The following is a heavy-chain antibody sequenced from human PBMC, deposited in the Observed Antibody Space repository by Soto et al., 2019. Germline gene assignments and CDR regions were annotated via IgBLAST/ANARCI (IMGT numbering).Heavy chain of an antibody. J-gene: IGHJ4*02. D-gene: IGHD6-19*01. V-gene: IGHV4-59*01. CDR3: ASQVAGTSY. CDR2: IYYSGST. Sequence: SETLSLTCTVSVGSISSYYWSWIRQPPGKGLEWIGYIYYSGSTNYNPSLKSRVTISVDTSKNQFSLKLSSVTAADTAVYYCASQVAGTSYWGQGTLVTVSS. CDR1: VGSISSYY.